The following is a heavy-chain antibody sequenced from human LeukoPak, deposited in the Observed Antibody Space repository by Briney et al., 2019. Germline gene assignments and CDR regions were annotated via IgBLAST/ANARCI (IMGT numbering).Heavy chain of an antibody. CDR2: INPNSGGT. D-gene: IGHD3-9*01. CDR3: ARGGTITSREYFESLDL. J-gene: IGHJ4*02. CDR1: GYTFTGYY. Sequence: ASVKVSCKASGYTFTGYYMHWVRQAPGQGLEWMGWINPNSGGTNYAQKFQGRVTMTRDTSISTAYMELSRLRSDDTAVYYCARGGTITSREYFESLDLWGQGTLVTVSS. V-gene: IGHV1-2*02.